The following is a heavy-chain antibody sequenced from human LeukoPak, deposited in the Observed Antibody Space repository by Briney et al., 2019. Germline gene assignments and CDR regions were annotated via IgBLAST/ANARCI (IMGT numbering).Heavy chain of an antibody. D-gene: IGHD6-13*01. J-gene: IGHJ5*02. CDR2: FDPEDDET. CDR1: GYTLTELS. V-gene: IGHV1-24*01. CDR3: ATTNSSSWYRLNNWFDP. Sequence: ASVKVSCKVSGYTLTELSMHWVRQAPGKGLEWMGGFDPEDDETIYAQKFQGRVTMTEDTPTDTAYMELSSLRSEDTAVYYCATTNSSSWYRLNNWFDPWGQGTLVTVSS.